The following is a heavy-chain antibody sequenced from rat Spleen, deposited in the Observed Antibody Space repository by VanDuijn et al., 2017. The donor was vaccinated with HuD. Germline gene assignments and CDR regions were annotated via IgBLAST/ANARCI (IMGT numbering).Heavy chain of an antibody. D-gene: IGHD1-2*01. Sequence: EVQLVESGGGLVQPGRSLKLSCVASGFTFNNYWMTWIRQAPGKGLEWVASITNTGGSTYYPDSVKGRFTISRDNAKSTLYLQMNSLRSEDTAADYCRRDKGRDSSYIYGGFDYWGQGVMVTVSS. V-gene: IGHV5-31*01. CDR3: RRDKGRDSSYIYGGFDY. CDR2: ITNTGGST. CDR1: GFTFNNYW. J-gene: IGHJ2*01.